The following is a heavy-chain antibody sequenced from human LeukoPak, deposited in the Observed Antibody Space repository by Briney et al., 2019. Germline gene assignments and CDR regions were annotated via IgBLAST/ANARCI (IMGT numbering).Heavy chain of an antibody. D-gene: IGHD3-16*01. CDR3: ARATRRKLGGIDAFDL. Sequence: SETLSLTCAVSGYSISSGYYWGWIRQPPGKGLEWIGYIYYNGSTYYNPSLKSQLTISVNTSENQFSLNLSSVTAADAAVYYCARATRRKLGGIDAFDLWGQGTMVTVSS. CDR1: GYSISSGYY. V-gene: IGHV4-31*11. J-gene: IGHJ3*01. CDR2: IYYNGST.